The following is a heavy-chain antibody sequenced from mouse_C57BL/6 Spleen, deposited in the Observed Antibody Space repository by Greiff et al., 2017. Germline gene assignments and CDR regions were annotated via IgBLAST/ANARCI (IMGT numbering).Heavy chain of an antibody. CDR2: IDPSDSYT. CDR1: GYTFTSYW. V-gene: IGHV1-69*01. J-gene: IGHJ4*01. Sequence: VQLQQPGAELVMPGASVKLSCKASGYTFTSYWMHWVKQRPGQGLGWIGEIDPSDSYTNYNQKFKGKSTLTVDKSSSTAYMQLSSLTSEDSAVYYWALITTVVARAMDYWGQGTSVTVSS. CDR3: ALITTVVARAMDY. D-gene: IGHD1-1*01.